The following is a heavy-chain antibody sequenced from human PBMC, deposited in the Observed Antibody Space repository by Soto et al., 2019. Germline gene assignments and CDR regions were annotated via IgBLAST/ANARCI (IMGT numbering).Heavy chain of an antibody. V-gene: IGHV3-30*18. CDR3: AKGEYDILTGLDY. J-gene: IGHJ4*02. CDR2: ISYDGSNK. D-gene: IGHD3-9*01. Sequence: QVQLVESGGGVVQPGRSLRLSCAASGFTFSSYGMHWVRQAPGKGLELVAVISYDGSNKYYADSVKGRFTISRDNSKNKLYLQMNSLRAEDTAVYYCAKGEYDILTGLDYWGQGTLVTVSS. CDR1: GFTFSSYG.